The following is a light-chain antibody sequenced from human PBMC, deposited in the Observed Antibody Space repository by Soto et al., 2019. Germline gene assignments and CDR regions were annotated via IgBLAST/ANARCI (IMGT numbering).Light chain of an antibody. CDR2: DAT. CDR3: QQYNSYWT. Sequence: DVQMTQSPSTLSSSVGDRFTITCRASQLVNSWLAWYQQKPGRAPKLLIYDATSLESGVPSRFSGSRSGTEFTLTISSLQPDDSATYYCQQYNSYWTFGQGTKVDI. CDR1: QLVNSW. J-gene: IGKJ1*01. V-gene: IGKV1-5*01.